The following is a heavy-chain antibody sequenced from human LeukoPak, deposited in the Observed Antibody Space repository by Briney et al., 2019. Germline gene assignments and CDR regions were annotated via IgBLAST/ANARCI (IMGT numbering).Heavy chain of an antibody. V-gene: IGHV3-11*05. CDR2: ISTSGSYT. Sequence: KPGGSLRLPCAASGFIFSDHYMSWIRQAPGKGLEWVSYISTSGSYTNYADSVKGRFTISRDNAKNSLYLQMNSLRADDTAMYYCAKEGYSGYYAFDIWGQGTMVTVSS. D-gene: IGHD5-12*01. CDR1: GFIFSDHY. J-gene: IGHJ3*02. CDR3: AKEGYSGYYAFDI.